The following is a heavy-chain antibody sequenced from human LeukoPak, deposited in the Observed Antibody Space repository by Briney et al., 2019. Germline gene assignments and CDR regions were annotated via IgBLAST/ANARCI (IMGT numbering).Heavy chain of an antibody. D-gene: IGHD6-19*01. CDR1: GFTFSSYG. CDR3: AKDLVSGCPDY. Sequence: GGSLRLSCAASGFTFSSYGMHWVRQAPGKGLEWVAVISYDGSNKYYADSVKGRSTISRDNSKNTLYLQMNSLRAEDTAVYYCAKDLVSGCPDYWGQGTLVTVSS. J-gene: IGHJ4*02. V-gene: IGHV3-30*18. CDR2: ISYDGSNK.